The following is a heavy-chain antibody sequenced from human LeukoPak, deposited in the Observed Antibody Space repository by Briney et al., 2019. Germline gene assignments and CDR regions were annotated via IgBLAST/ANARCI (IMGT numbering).Heavy chain of an antibody. Sequence: GGSLRLSCAASGFTFSSYSMNWVRQAPGKGLEWISYINADSSTIQYADSVRGRFTTSRDNAKNSLYLQMNSLRAEDTAVYYCVRDNSRGQSLGVIYWGQGSLVTVSS. D-gene: IGHD3-22*01. J-gene: IGHJ4*02. CDR1: GFTFSSYS. V-gene: IGHV3-48*01. CDR3: VRDNSRGQSLGVIY. CDR2: INADSSTI.